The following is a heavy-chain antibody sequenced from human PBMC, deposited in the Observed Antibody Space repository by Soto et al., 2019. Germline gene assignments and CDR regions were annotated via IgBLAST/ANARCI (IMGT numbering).Heavy chain of an antibody. V-gene: IGHV4-30-2*01. CDR2: IYHSGYT. CDR1: GGSISSGGYA. CDR3: ARDQLEGNWFDP. J-gene: IGHJ5*02. D-gene: IGHD1-1*01. Sequence: SETLSLTCTVSGGSISSGGYAWNWIRLAPGKGLEWIGYIYHSGYTLYNPSLKGRVTISVDKSKNHFSLNLTSVTAADTAVYYCARDQLEGNWFDPWGQGTLVTVSS.